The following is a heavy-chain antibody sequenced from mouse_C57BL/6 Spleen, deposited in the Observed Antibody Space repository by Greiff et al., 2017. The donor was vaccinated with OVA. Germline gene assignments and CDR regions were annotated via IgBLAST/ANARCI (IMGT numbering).Heavy chain of an antibody. CDR2: IDPETGGT. CDR3: TREGYYGSVYYFDC. D-gene: IGHD1-1*01. Sequence: QVQLKQSGAELVRPGASVTLSCKASGYTFTDYEMHWVKQTPVHGLEWIGAIDPETGGTAYNQKFKGKAILTADKSSSTAYMELRSLTSEDSAVYYCTREGYYGSVYYFDCWGQGTTLTVSS. J-gene: IGHJ2*01. CDR1: GYTFTDYE. V-gene: IGHV1-15*01.